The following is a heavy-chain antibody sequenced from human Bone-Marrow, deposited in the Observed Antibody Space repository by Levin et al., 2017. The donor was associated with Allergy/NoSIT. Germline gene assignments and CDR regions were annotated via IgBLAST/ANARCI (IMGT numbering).Heavy chain of an antibody. CDR2: MTPHSGNT. J-gene: IGHJ4*02. D-gene: IGHD3/OR15-3a*01. V-gene: IGHV1-8*01. CDR3: ARNHEGLAI. CDR1: GYVFVGHD. Sequence: ASVKVSCKASGYVFVGHDIHWVRQASGQGLEWMGWMTPHSGNTGYAQNFQGRVTMTRDTSSSTAFMELNSLKSDDTAVYYCARNHEGLAIGGQGTLVPGSS.